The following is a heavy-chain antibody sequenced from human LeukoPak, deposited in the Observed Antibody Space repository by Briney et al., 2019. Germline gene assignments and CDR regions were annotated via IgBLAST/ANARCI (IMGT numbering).Heavy chain of an antibody. CDR2: LDPEDGET. CDR3: ASVYASTVWGLLGAFDI. CDR1: GYTLTELS. D-gene: IGHD3-16*01. J-gene: IGHJ3*02. V-gene: IGHV1-24*01. Sequence: GASVKVSCKVSGYTLTELSMHWVRQAPGKGLEWMGGLDPEDGETIYAQKFQGRVTMTEDTSTDTAYMELSSLRSEDTAVYYCASVYASTVWGLLGAFDIWGQGTMVTASS.